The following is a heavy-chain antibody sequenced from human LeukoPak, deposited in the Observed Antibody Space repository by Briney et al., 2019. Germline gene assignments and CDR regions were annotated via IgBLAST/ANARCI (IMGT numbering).Heavy chain of an antibody. CDR2: ISSSSSDI. J-gene: IGHJ4*02. CDR3: AKDIQGIRQSFTGFDY. D-gene: IGHD2-15*01. CDR1: GFTFSSYS. Sequence: GGSLRLSCAPSGFTFSSYSMNSVRHAPGKGLERVSSISSSSSDIYYADSAKGRFTISRDKAKNTLYLQVNTLRPRHRAVYYCAKDIQGIRQSFTGFDYWGEGTLVTVSS. V-gene: IGHV3-21*01.